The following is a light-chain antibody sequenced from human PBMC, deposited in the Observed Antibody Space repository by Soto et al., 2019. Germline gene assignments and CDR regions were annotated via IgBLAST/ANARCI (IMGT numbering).Light chain of an antibody. CDR2: EVS. V-gene: IGLV2-14*01. CDR1: SXDIGGYNY. Sequence: QSVLTQPGSVSGSPGQSITISCAGTSXDIGGYNYVSWYQQHPGKAPKVMIYEVSNRPSGVSNRFSGSKSGNTASLTISGLQAEDEADYYCSSYTSSSTLYVFGSGTKVTLL. CDR3: SSYTSSSTLYV. J-gene: IGLJ1*01.